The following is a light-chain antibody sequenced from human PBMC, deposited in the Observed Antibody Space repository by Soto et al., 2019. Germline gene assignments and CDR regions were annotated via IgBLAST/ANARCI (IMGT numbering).Light chain of an antibody. Sequence: QSVPTQPASVSVSPGQSITISCTGTSSGVGGYNYVSWYQQHPGKAPKLMIYDVSNRPSGVSNRFSGSKSGNTASLTISGLQAEDEADYYCSSYTSSSSYVFGTGTKVTVL. CDR1: SSGVGGYNY. CDR3: SSYTSSSSYV. J-gene: IGLJ1*01. CDR2: DVS. V-gene: IGLV2-14*01.